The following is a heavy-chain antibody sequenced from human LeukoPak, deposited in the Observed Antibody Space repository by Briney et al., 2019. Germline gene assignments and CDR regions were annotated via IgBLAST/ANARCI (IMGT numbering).Heavy chain of an antibody. CDR1: GGSFRGYY. CDR3: ARGGLGESTLYYYYYGMDV. J-gene: IGHJ6*04. V-gene: IGHV4-34*01. Sequence: PSETLSLTCAVYGGSFRGYYWNWIRQPPGKGLEWIGEINHSGSTNYNPSLKSRVTISVDTSKSQFSLKLRSVTAADTAVYYCARGGLGESTLYYYYYGMDVWGKGTTVTVSS. D-gene: IGHD3-16*01. CDR2: INHSGST.